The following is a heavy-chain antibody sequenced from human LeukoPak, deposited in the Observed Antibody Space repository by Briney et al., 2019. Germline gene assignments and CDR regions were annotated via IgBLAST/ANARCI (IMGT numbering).Heavy chain of an antibody. CDR3: ARMVVAAINFDY. Sequence: SETLSLTCTVSGGSISSGGYYWSWIRQHPGKGLEWIGYIYYSGSTYYNPSLKSRVTISVDTSKNQFSLKLSSVTAADTAVYYCARMVVAAINFDYWGQGTLVTVSS. V-gene: IGHV4-31*03. J-gene: IGHJ4*02. CDR2: IYYSGST. CDR1: GGSISSGGYY. D-gene: IGHD2-15*01.